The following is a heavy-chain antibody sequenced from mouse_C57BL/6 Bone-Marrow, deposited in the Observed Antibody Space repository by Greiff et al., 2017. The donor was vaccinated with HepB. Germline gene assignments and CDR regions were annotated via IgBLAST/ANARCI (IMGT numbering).Heavy chain of an antibody. D-gene: IGHD1-1*01. Sequence: QVQLKQPGAELVMPGASVKLSCKASGYTFTSYWMHWVKQRPGQGLEWIGEIDPSDSYTNYNQKFKGKSTLTVDKSSSTAYMQLSSLTSEDSAVYYCARLNYYYGSTWYFDVWGTGTTVTVSS. J-gene: IGHJ1*03. CDR1: GYTFTSYW. V-gene: IGHV1-69*01. CDR2: IDPSDSYT. CDR3: ARLNYYYGSTWYFDV.